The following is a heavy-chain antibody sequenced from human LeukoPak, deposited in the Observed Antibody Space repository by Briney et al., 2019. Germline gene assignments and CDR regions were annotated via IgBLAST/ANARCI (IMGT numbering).Heavy chain of an antibody. CDR2: ISSSSSTI. CDR1: GFTFSSYS. D-gene: IGHD3-22*01. Sequence: GGSLRLSCAASGFTFSSYSMNWVRQAPGKGLEWVSYISSSSSTIYYADSVKGRFTISRDNAKNSLYLQMNSLRAEDTAVYYCARDPRKGDYYYDSSGYYDYWGQGTLVTVSS. V-gene: IGHV3-48*04. J-gene: IGHJ4*02. CDR3: ARDPRKGDYYYDSSGYYDY.